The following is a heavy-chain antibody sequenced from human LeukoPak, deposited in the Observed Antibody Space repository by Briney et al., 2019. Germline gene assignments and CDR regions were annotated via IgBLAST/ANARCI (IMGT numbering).Heavy chain of an antibody. CDR2: IYSGGST. J-gene: IGHJ4*02. D-gene: IGHD6-6*01. CDR3: ASAEYSSSSAGDY. CDR1: GFTVSSNY. Sequence: GGSLRLSCAASGFTVSSNYMSWVRQAPGKGLEWVSVIYSGGSTYYADSVKGRFTISRDNSKNTLYHQMNSLRAEDTAVYYCASAEYSSSSAGDYWGQGTLVTVSS. V-gene: IGHV3-53*01.